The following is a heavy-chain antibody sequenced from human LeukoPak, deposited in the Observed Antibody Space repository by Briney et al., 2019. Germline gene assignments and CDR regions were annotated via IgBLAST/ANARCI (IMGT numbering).Heavy chain of an antibody. J-gene: IGHJ4*02. CDR2: VNADGSDT. CDR3: AREDEVTTTFDY. V-gene: IGHV3-74*01. CDR1: GFTFINYW. Sequence: GSLRLSCAASGFTFINYWMHWVRQAPGKGLVWVSRVNADGSDTNYADSVKGRFTISRDNAKNTLYLQMHSLRAEDTAVYYCAREDEVTTTFDYWGQGTLVTVSS. D-gene: IGHD1-14*01.